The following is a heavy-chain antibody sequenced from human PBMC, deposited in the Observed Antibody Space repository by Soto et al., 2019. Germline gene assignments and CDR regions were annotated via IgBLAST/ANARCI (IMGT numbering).Heavy chain of an antibody. J-gene: IGHJ6*02. CDR3: ARTRYGDGDYYGMDV. CDR2: ISYDGSNK. V-gene: IGHV3-30-3*01. CDR1: GFTFSSYA. D-gene: IGHD5-18*01. Sequence: QVQLVESGGGVVQPGRSLRLSCAASGFTFSSYAMHWVRQAPGKGLEWVAVISYDGSNKYYADSVKGRFTISRDNSKNTLYLQMNSLRAEDTAVYYCARTRYGDGDYYGMDVWGQGTTVTVSS.